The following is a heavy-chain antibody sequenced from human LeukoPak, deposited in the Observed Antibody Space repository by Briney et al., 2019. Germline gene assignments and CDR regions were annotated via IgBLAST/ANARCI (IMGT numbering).Heavy chain of an antibody. Sequence: SETLSLTCTVSGGSISSGGYYWSWVRQHPGKGLEWIGYIYYSGSTYYNPSLKSRVTISVDTSKNQFSLKLSSVTAADTAVYYCARENRAVVADEYYYYGMDVWGQGTTVTVS. V-gene: IGHV4-31*03. CDR2: IYYSGST. D-gene: IGHD2-15*01. CDR3: ARENRAVVADEYYYYGMDV. J-gene: IGHJ6*02. CDR1: GGSISSGGYY.